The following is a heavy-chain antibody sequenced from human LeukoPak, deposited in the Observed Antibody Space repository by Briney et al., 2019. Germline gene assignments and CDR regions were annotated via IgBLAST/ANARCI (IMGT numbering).Heavy chain of an antibody. CDR3: ARVRLGDADS. V-gene: IGHV3-7*01. Sequence: GGSLRLSCAASGFAFSTYWMTWVRQAPEMGLEWVASISQDGGGTYYGDSVKGRFTISRDNAKNSLYLQMNSLRADDTAVYYCARVRLGDADSWGQGTLVSVSS. D-gene: IGHD1-26*01. CDR1: GFAFSTYW. CDR2: ISQDGGGT. J-gene: IGHJ5*01.